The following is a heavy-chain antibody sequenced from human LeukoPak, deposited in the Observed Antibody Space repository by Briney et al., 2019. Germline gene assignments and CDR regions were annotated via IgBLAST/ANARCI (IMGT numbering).Heavy chain of an antibody. V-gene: IGHV3-23*01. D-gene: IGHD3-10*02. J-gene: IGHJ6*04. CDR2: ISGSGGST. CDR3: AELGITMIGGA. Sequence: GGTLRLSCGASGFTFSSYAMSWVRQAPGKGLEWVSAISGSGGSTYYADSVKGRFTISRDNAKNSLYLQMNSLRAEDTAVYYCAELGITMIGGAWGKGTTVTISS. CDR1: GFTFSSYA.